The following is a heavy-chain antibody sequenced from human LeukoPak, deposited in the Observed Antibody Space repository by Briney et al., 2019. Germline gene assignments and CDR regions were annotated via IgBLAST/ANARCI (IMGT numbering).Heavy chain of an antibody. CDR1: GFTFSSYA. V-gene: IGHV3-23*01. Sequence: GGSLRLSCAASGFTFSSYAMTWVRQAPGKGLDWVSTISGTGYTYYADSVRGRFTISRDNSKNTLILQMNSLRTEDTAVYYCAGLIAAAGDFDSWGQGTLVTVSS. D-gene: IGHD6-25*01. CDR3: AGLIAAAGDFDS. CDR2: ISGTGYT. J-gene: IGHJ4*02.